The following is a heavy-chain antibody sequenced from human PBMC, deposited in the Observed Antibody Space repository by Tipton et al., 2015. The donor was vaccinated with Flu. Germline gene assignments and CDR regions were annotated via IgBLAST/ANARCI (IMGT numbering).Heavy chain of an antibody. Sequence: TLSLTCTVSGGSITSGGYYWGWIRQHPGKGLEWIGYIRHTGYTYTYYNPSLKSRLALSVDTSKNQFSLEMNSVTAADTAVYYCARVPYSGYEFDYWGQGALVTVSS. CDR3: ARVPYSGYEFDY. D-gene: IGHD5-12*01. CDR2: IRHTGYTYT. J-gene: IGHJ4*02. V-gene: IGHV4-31*03. CDR1: GGSITSGGYY.